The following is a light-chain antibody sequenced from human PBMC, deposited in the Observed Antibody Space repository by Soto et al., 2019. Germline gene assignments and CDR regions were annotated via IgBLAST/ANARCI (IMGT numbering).Light chain of an antibody. Sequence: SVMTQSPANLSLSLCERATINRRSIQSVYYKSTKTNYLGWYQQKPGQPPKLLIYWASTREFGVPDRFSGSGSGTDFTLTISSLQAEDVATYYCQPYDIGRTFGQGTKV. CDR1: QSVYYKSTKTNY. CDR2: WAS. V-gene: IGKV4-1*01. J-gene: IGKJ1*01. CDR3: QPYDIGRT.